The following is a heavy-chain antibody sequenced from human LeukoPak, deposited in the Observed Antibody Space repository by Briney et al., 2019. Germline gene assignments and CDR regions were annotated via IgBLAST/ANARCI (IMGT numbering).Heavy chain of an antibody. J-gene: IGHJ4*02. Sequence: SEALSLTCAVYGGSFSGYYWTWIRQPPGKGLEWIGEINHSGSTNYNPSLKSRVTISVDTSKNQFSLKLSSVTAADTAVYYCARRSYNSPFRYWGQGTLVTVSS. CDR1: GGSFSGYY. D-gene: IGHD5-24*01. CDR3: ARRSYNSPFRY. V-gene: IGHV4-34*01. CDR2: INHSGST.